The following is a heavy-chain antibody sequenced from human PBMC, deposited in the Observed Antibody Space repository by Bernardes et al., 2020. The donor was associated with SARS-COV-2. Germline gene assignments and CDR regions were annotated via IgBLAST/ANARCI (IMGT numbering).Heavy chain of an antibody. J-gene: IGHJ4*02. CDR1: GFTFSTYW. D-gene: IGHD3-10*01. Sequence: GGSLRLSCAASGFTFSTYWMNWVRQAPGKVLEWVANIKQDGNQKYFVDSVKGRFTISRDNAKNSLYLQMNSLRAEDTAVYYCARGGGSYYGSGSYIDYWGQGTLVTVSS. CDR2: IKQDGNQK. CDR3: ARGGGSYYGSGSYIDY. V-gene: IGHV3-7*01.